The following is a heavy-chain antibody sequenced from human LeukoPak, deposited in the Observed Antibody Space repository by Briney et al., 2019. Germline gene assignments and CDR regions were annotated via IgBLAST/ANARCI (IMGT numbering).Heavy chain of an antibody. CDR2: INPSGGST. CDR1: GYTFTSYY. CDR3: ARAPSVEGNYYYYYMDV. D-gene: IGHD4-23*01. V-gene: IGHV1-46*01. Sequence: ASVKVSCKASGYTFTSYYMHWVRQAPGQGLEWMGIINPSGGSTSYAQRFQGRVTMTEDTSTHTAYMELSSLRSEDTAVYYCARAPSVEGNYYYYYMDVWGKGTTVTVSS. J-gene: IGHJ6*03.